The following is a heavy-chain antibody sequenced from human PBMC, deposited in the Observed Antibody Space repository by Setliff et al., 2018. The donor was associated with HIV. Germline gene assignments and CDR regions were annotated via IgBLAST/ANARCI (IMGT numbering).Heavy chain of an antibody. D-gene: IGHD3-22*01. V-gene: IGHV4-34*01. Sequence: SETLSLTCAVYGGSFSNYYWTWIRQPPGKGLEWIGEINHSGNTNYNPSLKSRVTISVDTSKNQFSLKLSSVTAADTAVYFCARQTYYYDNSGHNWFDPWGQGTLVTVSS. J-gene: IGHJ5*02. CDR2: INHSGNT. CDR1: GGSFSNYY. CDR3: ARQTYYYDNSGHNWFDP.